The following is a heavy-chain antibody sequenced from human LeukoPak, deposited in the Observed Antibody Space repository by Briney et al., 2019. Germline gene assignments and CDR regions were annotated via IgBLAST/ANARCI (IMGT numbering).Heavy chain of an antibody. D-gene: IGHD2-15*01. CDR2: IRYDGSNK. Sequence: QTGGSLRLSCAAAGFTFSSYGMHWVRQAPGKGLERVAFIRYDGSNKYYADSVKGRFTISRDNSKNTLYLQMNSLRAEDTAVYYCAKGVVVVAAIYYMDVWGKGTTVTISS. CDR1: GFTFSSYG. CDR3: AKGVVVVAAIYYMDV. J-gene: IGHJ6*03. V-gene: IGHV3-30*02.